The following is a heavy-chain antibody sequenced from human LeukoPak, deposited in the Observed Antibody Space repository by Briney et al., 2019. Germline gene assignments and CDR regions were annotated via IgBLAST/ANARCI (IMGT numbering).Heavy chain of an antibody. CDR3: AKAQLWFGESTSSYFDY. J-gene: IGHJ4*02. V-gene: IGHV1-69*13. CDR2: IIPIFGTA. Sequence: GASVKVSCKASGYTFTSYGISWVRQAPGQGLEWMGGIIPIFGTANYAQKFQGRVTITADESTSTAYMELSSLRSEDTAVYYCAKAQLWFGESTSSYFDYWGQGTLVTVSS. D-gene: IGHD3-10*01. CDR1: GYTFTSYG.